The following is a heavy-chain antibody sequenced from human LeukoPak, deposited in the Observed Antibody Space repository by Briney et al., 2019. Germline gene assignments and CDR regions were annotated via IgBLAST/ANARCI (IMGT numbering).Heavy chain of an antibody. CDR1: GYTFTSYD. V-gene: IGHV1-8*01. CDR2: INPNSGNT. Sequence: ASVTVSCKASGYTFTSYDINWVRQATGQGLEGMGWINPNSGNTGYAQKFQGRVTMTRNTSISTAYMELSSLRSEDTAVYYCARGGRTYSYGYYSMDVWGKGTTVTISS. J-gene: IGHJ6*03. D-gene: IGHD5-18*01. CDR3: ARGGRTYSYGYYSMDV.